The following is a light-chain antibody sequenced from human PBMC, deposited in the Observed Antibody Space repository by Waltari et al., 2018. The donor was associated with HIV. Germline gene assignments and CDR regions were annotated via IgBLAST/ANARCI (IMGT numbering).Light chain of an antibody. CDR1: SHTSYY. Sequence: SSELTQEPAVSVALGQTVRITCQGDSHTSYYVSWYHQKPGQAPVLVIYGKNSRPSAIPDRFSGSGSGDTYSLTITGAQSEDEGDYYCSSRDSNGDHLVVFGGGTKLTVL. J-gene: IGLJ2*01. CDR2: GKN. CDR3: SSRDSNGDHLVV. V-gene: IGLV3-19*01.